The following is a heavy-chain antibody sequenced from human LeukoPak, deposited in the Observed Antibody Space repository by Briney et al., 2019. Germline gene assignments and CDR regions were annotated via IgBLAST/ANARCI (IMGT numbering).Heavy chain of an antibody. CDR1: GFIFRRNG. CDR3: TKNSKAADGGGDPDNWFHP. Sequence: PVGSHAGSCAASGFIFRRNGLHWVRQAPGKGLEWVAFIRYAESERHYADSVKARITIYRDVSKSILYLQMYSLRPEDTAVYYCTKNSKAADGGGDPDNWFHPWGQVHVLTVSS. D-gene: IGHD4-23*01. J-gene: IGHJ5*01. V-gene: IGHV3-30*02. CDR2: IRYAESER.